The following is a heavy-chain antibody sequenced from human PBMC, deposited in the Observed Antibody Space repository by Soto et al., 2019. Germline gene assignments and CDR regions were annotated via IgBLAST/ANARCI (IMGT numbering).Heavy chain of an antibody. V-gene: IGHV4-30-4*02. Sequence: SETLSLTCTVSGGSISSGDYYWSWIRQPPGKGLEWIGYIYYSGITHYNPSLKGRFTISRDNAKNSLYLQMNSLRVEDTALYYCVKGLNIDYNSGWFYFDYWGQGTVVTVPQ. CDR1: GGSISSGDYY. CDR3: VKGLNIDYNSGWFYFDY. D-gene: IGHD6-19*01. J-gene: IGHJ4*02. CDR2: IYYSGIT.